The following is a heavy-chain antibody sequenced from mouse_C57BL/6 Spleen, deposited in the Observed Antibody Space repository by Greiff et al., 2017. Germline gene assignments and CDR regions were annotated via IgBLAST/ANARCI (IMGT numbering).Heavy chain of an antibody. CDR1: GFTFSSYG. V-gene: IGHV5-6*01. D-gene: IGHD2-13*01. Sequence: EVQGVESGGDLVKPGGSLKLSCAASGFTFSSYGMSWVRQTPDKRLEWVATISSGGSYTYYPDSVKGRFTISRDNAKNTLYLQMSSLKSEDTAMYYCARDYDYWGQGTSVTVSS. CDR2: ISSGGSYT. CDR3: ARDYDY. J-gene: IGHJ4*01.